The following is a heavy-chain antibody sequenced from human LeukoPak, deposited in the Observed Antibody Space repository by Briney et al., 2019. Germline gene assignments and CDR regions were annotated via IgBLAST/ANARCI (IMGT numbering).Heavy chain of an antibody. V-gene: IGHV3-7*05. Sequence: GGSLRLSCAASGFTFSTYWMTWVRQAPGKGLEWVANINQDGSEKYYVDSVKDRFTISRDNAKSSLYLQMNSLRAEDTAVYYCARDHRPIDYWGQGTLVTVSS. CDR3: ARDHRPIDY. CDR2: INQDGSEK. CDR1: GFTFSTYW. J-gene: IGHJ4*02.